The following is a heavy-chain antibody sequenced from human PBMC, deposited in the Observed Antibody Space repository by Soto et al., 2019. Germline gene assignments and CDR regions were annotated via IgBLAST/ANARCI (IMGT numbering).Heavy chain of an antibody. D-gene: IGHD1-7*01. V-gene: IGHV3-23*01. CDR2: MSGSSSTT. Sequence: GGSLRLSCATSGLTFSNYAMSWVRQAPGGGLEWVSSMSGSSSTTYYADSVRGRFTISRDGSKNTLYLQMSSLRAEDTALYYCAKNQERELPRVIDFWGQGTLVTVSS. J-gene: IGHJ4*02. CDR3: AKNQERELPRVIDF. CDR1: GLTFSNYA.